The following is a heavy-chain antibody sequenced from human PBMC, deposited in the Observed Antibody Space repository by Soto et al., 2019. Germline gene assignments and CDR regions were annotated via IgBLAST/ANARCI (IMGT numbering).Heavy chain of an antibody. CDR2: IYYSGST. CDR1: GGSISSYY. V-gene: IGHV4-59*01. Sequence: SETLSLTCTVSGGSISSYYWSWIRQPPGKGLEWIGYIYYSGSTNYNPSLKSRVTISVDTSKNQFSLKLSSVTAADTAVYYCARDNPEIDAFDIWGQGTMVTVSS. J-gene: IGHJ3*02. CDR3: ARDNPEIDAFDI.